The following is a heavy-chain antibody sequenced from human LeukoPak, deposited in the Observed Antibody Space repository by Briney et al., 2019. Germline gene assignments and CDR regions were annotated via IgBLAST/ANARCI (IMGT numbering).Heavy chain of an antibody. CDR3: ARIWGIGVAGSLPL. D-gene: IGHD6-19*01. Sequence: GGSLRLSCAASGFTFSTYTMNWVRQTPGKGLEWVSSLSSSGNNIYYADSVKGRFTISRDNAKNSLYLQMDGLRADDTAVYYCARIWGIGVAGSLPLWGQGTLVTVSS. CDR2: LSSSGNNI. CDR1: GFTFSTYT. J-gene: IGHJ4*02. V-gene: IGHV3-21*01.